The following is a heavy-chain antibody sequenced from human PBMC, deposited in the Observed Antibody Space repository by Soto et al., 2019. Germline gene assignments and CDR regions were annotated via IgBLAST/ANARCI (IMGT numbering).Heavy chain of an antibody. Sequence: QVQLVQSGAEVKKPGASVKVSCKASGYTFTSYAMHWVRQAPGQRLEWMGWINAGNGNTKYSQKFQGRVTITRDTSASXAXXXLSSLRSEDTAVYYCAKGYGGYFHWFDPWGQGTLVTVSS. CDR1: GYTFTSYA. CDR3: AKGYGGYFHWFDP. D-gene: IGHD4-17*01. J-gene: IGHJ5*02. CDR2: INAGNGNT. V-gene: IGHV1-3*01.